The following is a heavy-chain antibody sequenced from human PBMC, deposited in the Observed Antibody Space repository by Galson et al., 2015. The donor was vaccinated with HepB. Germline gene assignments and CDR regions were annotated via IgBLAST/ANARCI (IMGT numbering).Heavy chain of an antibody. Sequence: CAISGDSVSSNSATWIWIRQSPSRGLEWLGRTYYRSKWYNDYATSVKSRISIDPDTSKNQFSLQLNSVTPEDTAVYYCARASSARYFDYWGQGTLVTVSS. CDR2: TYYRSKWYN. D-gene: IGHD6-19*01. J-gene: IGHJ4*02. V-gene: IGHV6-1*01. CDR1: GDSVSSNSAT. CDR3: ARASSARYFDY.